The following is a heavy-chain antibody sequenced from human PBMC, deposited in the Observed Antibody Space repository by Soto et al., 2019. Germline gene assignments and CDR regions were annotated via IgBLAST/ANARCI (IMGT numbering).Heavy chain of an antibody. CDR1: GFSFNNYG. V-gene: IGHV3-30*18. CDR2: ISYDGRNK. CDR3: AKSYSSSWPYYRHYGMDV. J-gene: IGHJ6*02. D-gene: IGHD6-13*01. Sequence: QAGGSLRLSCAASGFSFNNYGMHWVRQAPGKGLEWVAVISYDGRNKYYADSVQGRFTISRDNSKNTLHLQMNSLRAEDTAVFYCAKSYSSSWPYYRHYGMDVWGQGTTVTVSS.